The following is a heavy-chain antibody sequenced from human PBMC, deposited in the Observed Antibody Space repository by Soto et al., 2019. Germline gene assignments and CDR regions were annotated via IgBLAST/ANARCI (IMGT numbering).Heavy chain of an antibody. CDR2: IYPGDSDT. J-gene: IGHJ3*02. D-gene: IGHD1-7*01. CDR3: ARQGSITGTTGAFDI. V-gene: IGHV5-51*01. Sequence: GESLKISCKGSGYSFTSYWIGWVRQMPGKGLEWMGIIYPGDSDTRYSPSFQGQVTISADKSISTAYLQWSSLKASDTAMYYCARQGSITGTTGAFDIWGQGTMVTVSS. CDR1: GYSFTSYW.